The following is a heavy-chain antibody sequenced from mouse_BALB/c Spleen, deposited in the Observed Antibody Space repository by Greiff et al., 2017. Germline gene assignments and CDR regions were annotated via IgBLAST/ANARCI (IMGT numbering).Heavy chain of an antibody. D-gene: IGHD4-1*01. CDR3: ARDLTGTSY. V-gene: IGHV5-4*02. Sequence: EVKLVESGGGLVKPGGSLKLSCAASGFTFSDYYMYWVRQTPEKRLEWVATISDGGSYTYYPDSVKGRFTISRDNAKNNLYLQMSSLKSEDTAMYYCARDLTGTSYWGQGTLVTVSA. CDR2: ISDGGSYT. J-gene: IGHJ3*01. CDR1: GFTFSDYY.